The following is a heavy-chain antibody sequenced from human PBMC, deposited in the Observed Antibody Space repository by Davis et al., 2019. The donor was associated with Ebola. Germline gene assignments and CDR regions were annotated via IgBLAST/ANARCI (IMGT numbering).Heavy chain of an antibody. CDR2: IYSGGST. Sequence: GESLKISCAASGFTVSSNYMSWVRQAPGKGLEWVSVIYSGGSTYYADSVKGRFTISRDNSKNTLYLQMNSLRAEDTAVYYCAREGVVGAVAGTGYYYYYGMDVWGQGTTVTVSS. CDR3: AREGVVGAVAGTGYYYYYGMDV. D-gene: IGHD6-19*01. J-gene: IGHJ6*02. CDR1: GFTVSSNY. V-gene: IGHV3-53*05.